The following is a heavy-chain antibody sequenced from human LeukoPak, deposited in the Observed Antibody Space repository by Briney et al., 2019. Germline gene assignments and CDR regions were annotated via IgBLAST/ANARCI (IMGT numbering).Heavy chain of an antibody. J-gene: IGHJ6*02. CDR3: AREKVRQSGMDV. CDR2: INPNSGGT. CDR1: GYTFTGYY. V-gene: IGHV1-2*06. Sequence: VASVKVSCKASGYTFTGYYMHWVRQAPGQGLEWMGRINPNSGGTNYAQKFQGRVTMTRDTSISTAYMELSRLRSDDTAVYYCAREKVRQSGMDVWGQGTTVTVSS. D-gene: IGHD2-2*01.